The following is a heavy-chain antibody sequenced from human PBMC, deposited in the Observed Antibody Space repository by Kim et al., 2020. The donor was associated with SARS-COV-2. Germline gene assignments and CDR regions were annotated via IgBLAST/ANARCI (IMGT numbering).Heavy chain of an antibody. CDR1: GFTFSSYG. Sequence: GGSLRLSCAASGFTFSSYGMHWVRQAPGKGLEWVAVISYDGSNKYYADSVKGRFTISRDNSKNTLYLQMNSLRAEDTAVYYCAKDRSLEMATTTRGGVFDYWGQGTLVTVSS. D-gene: IGHD5-12*01. V-gene: IGHV3-30*18. CDR2: ISYDGSNK. CDR3: AKDRSLEMATTTRGGVFDY. J-gene: IGHJ4*02.